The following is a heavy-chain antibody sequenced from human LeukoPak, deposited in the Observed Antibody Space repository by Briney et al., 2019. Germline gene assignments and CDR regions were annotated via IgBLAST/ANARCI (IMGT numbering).Heavy chain of an antibody. D-gene: IGHD3-3*01. CDR2: INPNSGGT. J-gene: IGHJ4*02. CDR3: ARWSDFWSGYSDY. CDR1: GDTFTGYY. Sequence: ASVKVSCKASGDTFTGYYMHWVRQAPGQGLEWMGWINPNSGGTNYAQKFQGRVTMTRDTSISTAYMELSRLRSDDTAVYYCARWSDFWSGYSDYWGQGTLVTVSS. V-gene: IGHV1-2*02.